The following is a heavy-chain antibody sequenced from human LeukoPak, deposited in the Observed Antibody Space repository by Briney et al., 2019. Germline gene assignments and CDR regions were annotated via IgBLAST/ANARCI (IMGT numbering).Heavy chain of an antibody. J-gene: IGHJ4*02. Sequence: PSETLSLTCTVSGGSISSYYWSWIRQPPGKGLEWIGYIYTSGSTNYNPSLKSRVTMSVDTSKNQFSLKLSSVTAADTAVYYCARSYSSSHLFGYWGQGTPVTVSS. D-gene: IGHD6-6*01. V-gene: IGHV4-4*09. CDR1: GGSISSYY. CDR2: IYTSGST. CDR3: ARSYSSSHLFGY.